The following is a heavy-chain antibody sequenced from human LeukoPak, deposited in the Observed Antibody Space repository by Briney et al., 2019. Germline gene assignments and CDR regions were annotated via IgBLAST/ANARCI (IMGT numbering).Heavy chain of an antibody. Sequence: GGSLRLSCAASGFTFSNYAMSWVRQAPGKGLEWVSSSGDNTRYADSVKGRFTISRDNSKNTLDLQMNGPRAKDTAVYYCAKSWRYYDSSNYYAFDIWGQGTMVTVSS. CDR1: GFTFSNYA. V-gene: IGHV3-23*01. CDR2: SGDNT. CDR3: AKSWRYYDSSNYYAFDI. J-gene: IGHJ3*02. D-gene: IGHD3-22*01.